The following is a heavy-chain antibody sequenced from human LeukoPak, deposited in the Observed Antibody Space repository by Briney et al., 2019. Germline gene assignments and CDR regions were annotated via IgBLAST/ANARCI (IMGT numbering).Heavy chain of an antibody. J-gene: IGHJ4*02. V-gene: IGHV1-8*01. CDR2: MNPNSGNT. D-gene: IGHD1-1*01. CDR3: ARLHWTRVSFDY. CDR1: GYTFTSYD. Sequence: ASVKVSCKASGYTFTSYDINWVRQANGQGLEWMGWMNPNSGNTGYAQKFQGRVTMTTDTSTSTAYMELRSLRSDDTAVYYCARLHWTRVSFDYWGQGTLVTVSS.